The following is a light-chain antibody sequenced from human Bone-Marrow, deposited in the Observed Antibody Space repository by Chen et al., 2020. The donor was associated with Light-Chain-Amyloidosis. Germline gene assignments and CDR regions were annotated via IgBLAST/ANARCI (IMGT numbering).Light chain of an antibody. CDR1: NIGSTS. Sequence: SYVLTQPSSVSVAPGQTATIACGGNNIGSTSVHWYQQTPGQAPLLVDYDDSDRPSGIPERLSGANAGNTATLTISRVEAGDEAEYYWQVWDRSRDRPVFGGGTKLTVL. J-gene: IGLJ3*02. CDR2: DDS. CDR3: QVWDRSRDRPV. V-gene: IGLV3-21*02.